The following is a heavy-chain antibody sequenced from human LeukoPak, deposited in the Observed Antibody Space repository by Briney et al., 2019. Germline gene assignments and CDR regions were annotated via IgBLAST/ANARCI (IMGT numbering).Heavy chain of an antibody. CDR3: ARDRGIAVAGPKRVHYFDY. V-gene: IGHV3-33*01. CDR2: IWYDGSNK. CDR1: GFNFSSYG. D-gene: IGHD6-19*01. J-gene: IGHJ4*02. Sequence: GRSLRLSCAASGFNFSSYGMHWVRQAPGKGLEWVAVIWYDGSNKYYADSVKGRFTISRDNSKNTLYLQMNSLRAEDTAVYYCARDRGIAVAGPKRVHYFDYWGQGTLVTVSS.